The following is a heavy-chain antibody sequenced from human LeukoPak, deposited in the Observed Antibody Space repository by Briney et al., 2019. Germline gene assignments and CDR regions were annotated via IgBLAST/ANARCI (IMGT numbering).Heavy chain of an antibody. J-gene: IGHJ3*02. CDR3: AKTSTVPYDAFDI. V-gene: IGHV4-59*12. CDR2: IYDSGST. D-gene: IGHD4-17*01. Sequence: PSETLSLTCTVSGGSINNYYWSWIRQPPGKGLEWIGYIYDSGSTKYNPSLKSRVTMSVDTSKNLFSLKLSSVTAADTAVYYCAKTSTVPYDAFDIWGQGTMVTVSS. CDR1: GGSINNYY.